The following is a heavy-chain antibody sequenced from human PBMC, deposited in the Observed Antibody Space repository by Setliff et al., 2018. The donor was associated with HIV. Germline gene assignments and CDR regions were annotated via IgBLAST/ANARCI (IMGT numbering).Heavy chain of an antibody. Sequence: PSETLSLTCTVFGGSVRSDDYYWSWIRQPPGKGLEWIGYIYYTGSTHYNPSLKGRLSMSTSENQFSLKLTSVTAADTAVYYCASTRIRLIRGAVISNLRTPYLDYWGPGSLVTVSS. J-gene: IGHJ4*02. CDR3: ASTRIRLIRGAVISNLRTPYLDY. D-gene: IGHD3-10*01. V-gene: IGHV4-30-4*08. CDR2: IYYTGST. CDR1: GGSVRSDDYY.